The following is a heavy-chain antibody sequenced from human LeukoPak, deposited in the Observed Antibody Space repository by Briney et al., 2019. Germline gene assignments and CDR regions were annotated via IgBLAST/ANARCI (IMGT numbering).Heavy chain of an antibody. V-gene: IGHV4-61*02. CDR1: GGSISSGSYY. J-gene: IGHJ3*02. CDR3: ARSEEKDAFDI. CDR2: IYTSGST. Sequence: PSETLSLTCTVSGGSISSGSYYWSWIRQPAGKGLEWIGRIYTSGSTNYNPSLKSRVTISVDTSKNQISLKLSSVTAADTAVDYCARSEEKDAFDIWGQGTMVTVSS.